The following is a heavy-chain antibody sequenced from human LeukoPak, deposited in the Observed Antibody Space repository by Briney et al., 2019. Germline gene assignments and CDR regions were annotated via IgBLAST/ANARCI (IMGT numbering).Heavy chain of an antibody. CDR1: GGSISSTSYY. D-gene: IGHD6-19*01. Sequence: SETLSLTCTVSGGSISSTSYYWGWIRQPPGKGLEWIGSFYYSGTTYYNPSLKSRVTISVDTSKNQFSLKLSSVTAADTAVYYCARKYSSGWYDYWGQGTLVTVSS. CDR3: ARKYSSGWYDY. CDR2: FYYSGTT. V-gene: IGHV4-39*01. J-gene: IGHJ4*02.